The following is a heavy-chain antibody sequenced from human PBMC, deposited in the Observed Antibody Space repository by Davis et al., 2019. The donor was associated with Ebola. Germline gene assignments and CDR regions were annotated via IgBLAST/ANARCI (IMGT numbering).Heavy chain of an antibody. Sequence: AASVKVSCKASGYTFTSYAMNWVRQAPGQGLEWMGWINTNTGNPTYAQGFTGRFVFSLDTSVSTAYLQISSLKAEDTAVYYCARESRICSGGSCYSSGAFDIWGQGTMVTVSS. V-gene: IGHV7-4-1*02. J-gene: IGHJ3*02. CDR1: GYTFTSYA. D-gene: IGHD2-15*01. CDR2: INTNTGNP. CDR3: ARESRICSGGSCYSSGAFDI.